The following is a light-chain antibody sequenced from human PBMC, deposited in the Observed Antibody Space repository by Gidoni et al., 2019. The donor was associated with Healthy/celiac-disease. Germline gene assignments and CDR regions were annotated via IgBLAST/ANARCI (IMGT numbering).Light chain of an antibody. Sequence: QSVLTQPPSVSGDPGQRVTISCTGSSSNIGAGYDVHWYQQLPGTAPKLLIYGNSNRPSGVPDRFSGSTSGTSASLAITGLQAEDEADYYCQSYDSSLSGYVFGTGTKVTVL. CDR2: GNS. CDR1: SSNIGAGYD. V-gene: IGLV1-40*01. CDR3: QSYDSSLSGYV. J-gene: IGLJ1*01.